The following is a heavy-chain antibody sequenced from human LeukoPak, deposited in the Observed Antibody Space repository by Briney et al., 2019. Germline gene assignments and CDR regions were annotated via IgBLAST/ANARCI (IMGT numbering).Heavy chain of an antibody. J-gene: IGHJ5*02. CDR1: GGSISSGSYY. V-gene: IGHV4-61*02. D-gene: IGHD3-10*01. CDR2: IYTSGST. Sequence: SETLSLTCTVSGGSISSGSYYWSWIRQPAGKGLEWIGRIYTSGSTNYNPSLKSRVTISVDTSKNQFSLKLSSVTAADTAVYYCARDSLVRGVPGGVYNWFDPWGQGTLVTVSS. CDR3: ARDSLVRGVPGGVYNWFDP.